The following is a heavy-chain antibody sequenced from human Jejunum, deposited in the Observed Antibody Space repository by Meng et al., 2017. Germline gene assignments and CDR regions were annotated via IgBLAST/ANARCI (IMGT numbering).Heavy chain of an antibody. Sequence: SCTTSGFNFRDYALSWVRQAPGKGLEWVGLIRSNAYSGTTEYAASVKGRFTISRDDSKSLLYLQMNSLTTEDTAVYYCTRDLNPSGSFYRGDYWGQGTLVTVSS. CDR1: GFNFRDYA. V-gene: IGHV3-49*04. J-gene: IGHJ4*02. CDR2: IRSNAYSGTT. CDR3: TRDLNPSGSFYRGDY. D-gene: IGHD3-10*01.